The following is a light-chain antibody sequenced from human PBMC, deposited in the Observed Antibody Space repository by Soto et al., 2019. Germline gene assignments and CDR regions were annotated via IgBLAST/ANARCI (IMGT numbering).Light chain of an antibody. J-gene: IGLJ1*01. V-gene: IGLV2-23*02. Sequence: QSALTQPASVSGSPGQSITISCTVTTIDIAPLHLVSWYQKYPGKAPKLMIYEVTKRPSGISYRFPGSKSGNTASLTISGLPPADQAAYYCYPFTGISTSFFDFGTGPKVTFL. CDR1: TIDIAPLHL. CDR2: EVT. CDR3: YPFTGISTSFFD.